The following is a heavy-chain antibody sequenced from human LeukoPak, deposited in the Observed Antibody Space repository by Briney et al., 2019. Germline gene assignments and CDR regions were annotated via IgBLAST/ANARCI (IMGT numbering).Heavy chain of an antibody. D-gene: IGHD2-2*01. Sequence: GGSLRLSCAASGFTFSSYEMNWVRQAPGKGLEWVSYISTSATTIHYADSVRGRFTISRDDVKNSLYLQMTSRRDEDSAVYYCARQGCSGTRCYQTFDCWGKGTLVTVSS. CDR2: ISTSATTI. V-gene: IGHV3-48*03. J-gene: IGHJ4*02. CDR1: GFTFSSYE. CDR3: ARQGCSGTRCYQTFDC.